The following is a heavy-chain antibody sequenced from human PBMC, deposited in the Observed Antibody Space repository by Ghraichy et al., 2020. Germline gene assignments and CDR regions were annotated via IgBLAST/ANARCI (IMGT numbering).Heavy chain of an antibody. Sequence: SVKVSCKASGGTFSSYAISWVRQAPGQGLEWMGGIIPIFGTANYAQKFQGRVTITADKSTSTAYMELSSLRSEDTAVYYCARVPWNGFQVDGMDVWGQGTTVTVSS. CDR2: IIPIFGTA. V-gene: IGHV1-69*06. D-gene: IGHD1-1*01. CDR3: ARVPWNGFQVDGMDV. J-gene: IGHJ6*02. CDR1: GGTFSSYA.